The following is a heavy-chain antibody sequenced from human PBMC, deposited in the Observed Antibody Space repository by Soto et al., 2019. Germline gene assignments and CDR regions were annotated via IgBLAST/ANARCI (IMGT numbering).Heavy chain of an antibody. CDR1: GFTVSNNY. Sequence: EVQLVESGGGLIQPGGSLRLSCAVSGFTVSNNYMSWVRQAPGKGLEGVSVIYSGGYTAYGDSVKGRFTISRDNSKNTLILQKNDRGPVGPAFFYGAASPGGGGYWGQGTLVTVSS. CDR2: IYSGGYT. V-gene: IGHV3-53*01. D-gene: IGHD2-2*01. CDR3: AASPGGGGY. J-gene: IGHJ4*02.